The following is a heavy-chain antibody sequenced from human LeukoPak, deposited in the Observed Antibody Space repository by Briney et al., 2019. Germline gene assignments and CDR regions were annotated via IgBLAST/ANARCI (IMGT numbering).Heavy chain of an antibody. J-gene: IGHJ4*02. D-gene: IGHD3-3*01. CDR1: GYTFTGYY. Sequence: SVKVSCKASGYTFTGYYMHWVRQAPGQGLEWMGRIIPILGIANYAQKFQGRVTITADKSTSTAYMELSSLRSEDTAVYYCARDSIFGVVPDYFDYWGQGTLVTVSS. V-gene: IGHV1-69*04. CDR3: ARDSIFGVVPDYFDY. CDR2: IIPILGIA.